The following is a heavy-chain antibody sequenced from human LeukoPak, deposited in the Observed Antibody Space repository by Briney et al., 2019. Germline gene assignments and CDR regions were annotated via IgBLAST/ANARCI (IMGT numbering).Heavy chain of an antibody. D-gene: IGHD4-17*01. CDR2: IKQDGSEK. Sequence: GGSLRLSCAASGFTFSSYWMSWVRQAPGKGLEWVANIKQDGSEKYYVDSVKGRFTISRDNAKNSLYLQMNSLRAEDTAVYYCARGSFGDYDAFDYWGQGTLVTVSS. J-gene: IGHJ4*02. V-gene: IGHV3-7*01. CDR3: ARGSFGDYDAFDY. CDR1: GFTFSSYW.